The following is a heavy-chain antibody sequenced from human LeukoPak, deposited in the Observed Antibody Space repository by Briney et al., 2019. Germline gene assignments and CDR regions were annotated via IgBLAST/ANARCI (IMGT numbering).Heavy chain of an antibody. CDR1: GYILTELS. CDR2: FDPEDGET. V-gene: IGHV1-24*01. D-gene: IGHD3-3*01. Sequence: ASVKVSCKVSGYILTELSMHWVRQAPGKGLEWMGGFDPEDGETIYAQKFQGRVTMTEDTSTDTAYMELSSLRSEDTAVYYCASGAHKIYYDFWSGDLLHWGQGTLVTVSS. J-gene: IGHJ4*02. CDR3: ASGAHKIYYDFWSGDLLH.